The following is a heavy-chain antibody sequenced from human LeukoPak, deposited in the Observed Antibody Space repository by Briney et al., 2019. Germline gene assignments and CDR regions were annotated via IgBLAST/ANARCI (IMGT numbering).Heavy chain of an antibody. CDR1: GYTFTSYY. D-gene: IGHD6-13*01. CDR2: INPSNGST. V-gene: IGHV1-46*01. Sequence: ASVKVSCKASGYTFTSYYMHWVRQAPGQGLEWMGIINPSNGSTSYAQKFQGRVTMTRDTSTSTVYMELSSLRSEDTAVYYCAREGWAPYSTSQALGFDYWGQGTLVTVSS. CDR3: AREGWAPYSTSQALGFDY. J-gene: IGHJ4*02.